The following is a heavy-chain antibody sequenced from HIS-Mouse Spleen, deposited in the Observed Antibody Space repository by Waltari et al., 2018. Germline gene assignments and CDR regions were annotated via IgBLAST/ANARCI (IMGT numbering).Heavy chain of an antibody. J-gene: IGHJ3*02. CDR2: IKQDGSEK. D-gene: IGHD1-7*01. Sequence: EVQLVESGGGLVQPGGSLRLSCAASGVTFSSYWMSWVRRAPGKGLEWVANIKQDGSEKYYVDSVKGRFTISRDNAKNSLYLQMNSLRAEDTAVYYCARYLGTPRLAFDIWGQGTMVTVSS. CDR1: GVTFSSYW. V-gene: IGHV3-7*01. CDR3: ARYLGTPRLAFDI.